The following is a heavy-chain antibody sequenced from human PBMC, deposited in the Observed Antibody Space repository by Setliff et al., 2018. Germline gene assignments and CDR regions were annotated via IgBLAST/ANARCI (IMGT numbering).Heavy chain of an antibody. Sequence: ASVKVSCKASGRTFITFGISWVRQAPGQGLEWMGWISAYSDDTKYAEKFQGRVTVTMDTSTGTAYMELRSLRSDDTAVYICAYDSSGYYPGYWGQGTLVTVSS. CDR3: AYDSSGYYPGY. CDR2: ISAYSDDT. D-gene: IGHD3-22*01. V-gene: IGHV1-18*01. J-gene: IGHJ4*02. CDR1: GRTFITFG.